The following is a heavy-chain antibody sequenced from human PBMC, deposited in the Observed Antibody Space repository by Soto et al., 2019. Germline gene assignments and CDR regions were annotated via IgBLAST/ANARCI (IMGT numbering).Heavy chain of an antibody. V-gene: IGHV4-61*08. D-gene: IGHD3-3*01. CDR3: ARSYDFYPYYYGMDV. CDR2: IYYSGST. CDR1: GGSISNGGYY. J-gene: IGHJ6*02. Sequence: SETLSLTCTVSGGSISNGGYYWSWIRQHPGKGLEWIGYIYYSGSTNYNPSLKSRVTISVDTSKNQFSLKLSSVTAADTAVYYCARSYDFYPYYYGMDVWGQGTTVTVSS.